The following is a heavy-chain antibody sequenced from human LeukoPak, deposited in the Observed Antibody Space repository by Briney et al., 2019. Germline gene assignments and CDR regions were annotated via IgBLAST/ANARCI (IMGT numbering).Heavy chain of an antibody. Sequence: SETLSLTCTVSGGSISSYYWSWIRQPPGKGLEWIGYIYYGGSTNYNPSLKSRVTISVDTSKNQFSLKLSSVTAADTAVYYCATSNGYYFDYWGQGTLVTVSS. CDR2: IYYGGST. D-gene: IGHD4-11*01. J-gene: IGHJ4*02. V-gene: IGHV4-59*01. CDR3: ATSNGYYFDY. CDR1: GGSISSYY.